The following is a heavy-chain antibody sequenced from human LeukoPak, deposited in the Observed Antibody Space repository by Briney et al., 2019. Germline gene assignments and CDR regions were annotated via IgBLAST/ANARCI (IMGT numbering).Heavy chain of an antibody. V-gene: IGHV3-11*01. J-gene: IGHJ5*01. Sequence: GGSLRLSCAASGFTFSDYYMSWIRQAPGKGLEWVSYISFSGSTIYYADSVKSRFTISRDNAKNSLYLQMNSLRAEDTAVYYCTCIAAALGVGSWGQGTLVTVSS. CDR2: ISFSGSTI. D-gene: IGHD6-13*01. CDR3: TCIAAALGVGS. CDR1: GFTFSDYY.